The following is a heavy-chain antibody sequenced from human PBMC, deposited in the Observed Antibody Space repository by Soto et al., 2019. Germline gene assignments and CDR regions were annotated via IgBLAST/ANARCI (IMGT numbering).Heavy chain of an antibody. CDR3: AKDVAAEYYYYGMDV. Sequence: GGSLRLSCAASGLTFSSYGMHWVRQAPGKGLEWVAVISYDGSNKYYADSVKGRFTISRDDSKNTLYLQMNSLRAEDTAVYYCAKDVAAEYYYYGMDVWGQGTTVTVSS. CDR1: GLTFSSYG. D-gene: IGHD6-13*01. V-gene: IGHV3-30*18. CDR2: ISYDGSNK. J-gene: IGHJ6*02.